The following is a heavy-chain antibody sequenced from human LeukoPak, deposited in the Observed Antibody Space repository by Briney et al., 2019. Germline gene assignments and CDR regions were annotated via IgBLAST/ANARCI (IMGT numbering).Heavy chain of an antibody. Sequence: SVKVSCKASGGTFSSYAISWVRQAPGQGLEWMGGIIPIFGTANYAQKFQGRVTITADKSTSTAYMELSSLRSEDTAVYYCARGVVPAVTYYFDYWGQGTLVTVSS. CDR3: ARGVVPAVTYYFDY. D-gene: IGHD2-2*01. V-gene: IGHV1-69*06. CDR2: IIPIFGTA. J-gene: IGHJ4*02. CDR1: GGTFSSYA.